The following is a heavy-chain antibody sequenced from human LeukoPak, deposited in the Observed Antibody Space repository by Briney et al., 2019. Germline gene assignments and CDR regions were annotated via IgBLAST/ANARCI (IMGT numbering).Heavy chain of an antibody. J-gene: IGHJ4*02. D-gene: IGHD3-10*01. CDR1: GYNFFIYW. CDR3: ARQFSEF. CDR2: IYPDDSQT. Sequence: GESLQISCKASGYNFFIYWIGWVRQIPGKGLEWMAIIYPDDSQTRYSPSFEGQVTISADKSINTAYLRWSSLKASDTAIYYCARQFSEFWGQGTLVTVSS. V-gene: IGHV5-51*01.